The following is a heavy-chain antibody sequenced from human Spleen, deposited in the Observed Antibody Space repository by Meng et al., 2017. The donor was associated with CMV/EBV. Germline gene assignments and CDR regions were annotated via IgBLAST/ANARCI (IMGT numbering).Heavy chain of an antibody. J-gene: IGHJ4*02. V-gene: IGHV3-30-3*01. Sequence: GESLKISCAASGFTFSSYAMHWVRQAPGKGLEWVAVISYDGSNKYYADSVKGRFTISRDNSKNTLYLQMNSLRAEDTAVYYCARDDASDIVVVPAAIDYWGQGTLVTVSS. D-gene: IGHD2-2*02. CDR3: ARDDASDIVVVPAAIDY. CDR2: ISYDGSNK. CDR1: GFTFSSYA.